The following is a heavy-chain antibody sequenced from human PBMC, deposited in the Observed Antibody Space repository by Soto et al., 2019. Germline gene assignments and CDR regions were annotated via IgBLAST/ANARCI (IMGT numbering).Heavy chain of an antibody. CDR1: GCSFPNYY. D-gene: IGHD2-15*01. J-gene: IGHJ4*02. CDR2: ISNSGST. Sequence: SETLSLPRTFSGCSFPNYYWGWVRQPPGRGLEWIGYISNSGSTNYNPSLKSRVTISVDTSKNQFSLKLSSVTAADTAVYYCARHVDSGFVYWGQGSPVTVSS. CDR3: ARHVDSGFVY. V-gene: IGHV4-59*08.